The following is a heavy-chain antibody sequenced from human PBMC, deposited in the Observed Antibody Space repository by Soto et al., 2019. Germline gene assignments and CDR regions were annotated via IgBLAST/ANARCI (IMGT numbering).Heavy chain of an antibody. Sequence: EVQVVQSGGGSVQPGGSLRLSCAASGFTFSSYGMTWVRQAPGKGLEWVAGISGSGVETKYADSVKGRFIIARDNSMNMVYLQMNNLRVEDTAVYFCAIGGANCYGYCTLAHWGQGTLVTVSS. J-gene: IGHJ4*02. CDR1: GFTFSSYG. CDR2: ISGSGVET. V-gene: IGHV3-23*04. CDR3: AIGGANCYGYCTLAH. D-gene: IGHD5-18*01.